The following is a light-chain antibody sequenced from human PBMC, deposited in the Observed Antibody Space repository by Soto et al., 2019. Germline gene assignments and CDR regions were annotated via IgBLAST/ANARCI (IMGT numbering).Light chain of an antibody. CDR1: QSVSSSS. V-gene: IGKV3-20*01. Sequence: EIVLTQSPGTLSLSPGERATLSCRASQSVSSSSLAWYQQKPGRAPRLLIYAASSRATGIPDRFSGSGSGTDFTLTISRLEPEDFAVYYCQQYGTSRWTFGQGTKVEIK. CDR2: AAS. CDR3: QQYGTSRWT. J-gene: IGKJ1*01.